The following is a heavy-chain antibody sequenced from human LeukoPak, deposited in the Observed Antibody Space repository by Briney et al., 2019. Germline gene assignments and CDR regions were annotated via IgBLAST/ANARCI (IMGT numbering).Heavy chain of an antibody. J-gene: IGHJ2*01. V-gene: IGHV4-59*01. CDR2: IYYSGST. CDR1: GGSISSYY. CDR3: ASKKVPAEYWYFDL. Sequence: PSETLSLTCTVSGGSISSYYWSWIRQPPGKGLEWIGYIYYSGSTNYNPSLKSRVTISVDTSKNQFSLKLSSVTAADTAVYYCASKKVPAEYWYFDLWGLGTLVTVSS.